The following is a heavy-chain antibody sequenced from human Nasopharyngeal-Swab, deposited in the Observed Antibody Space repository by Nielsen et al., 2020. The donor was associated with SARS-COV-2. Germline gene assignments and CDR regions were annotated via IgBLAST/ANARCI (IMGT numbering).Heavy chain of an antibody. J-gene: IGHJ4*02. CDR3: VRDQRLGVPMALGRAVFDY. Sequence: GESLKISCAVSGFTFSGYSMHWVRQAPGMGLEYVSAISDTGDTTYYARSVRGRFTISRDNSKNTLFLQMGSLRTEDVAVYYCVRDQRLGVPMALGRAVFDYWGQGTLVTVSS. CDR2: ISDTGDTT. CDR1: GFTFSGYS. D-gene: IGHD2-8*01. V-gene: IGHV3-64*01.